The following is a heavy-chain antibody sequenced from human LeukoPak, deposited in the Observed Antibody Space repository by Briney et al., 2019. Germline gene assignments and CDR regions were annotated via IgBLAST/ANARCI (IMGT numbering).Heavy chain of an antibody. V-gene: IGHV4-59*01. CDR1: GGSISSYY. Sequence: SETLSLTCTVSGGSISSYYWSWIRQPPGKALEWIGYIYYSGSTNYNPSLKGRVTISVDTSKNQFSLKLSSVTAADTAVYYCARVVIAAAGGWFDPWGQGTLVTVSS. CDR3: ARVVIAAAGGWFDP. J-gene: IGHJ5*02. D-gene: IGHD6-13*01. CDR2: IYYSGST.